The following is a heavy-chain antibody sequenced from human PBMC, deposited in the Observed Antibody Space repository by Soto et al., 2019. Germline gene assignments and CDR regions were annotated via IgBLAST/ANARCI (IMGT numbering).Heavy chain of an antibody. CDR2: IIPIFGTA. CDR3: ARDRYYYDSSGYSHPFDY. D-gene: IGHD3-22*01. V-gene: IGHV1-69*12. Sequence: QVQLVQSGAEVKKPGSSVKVSCKASGGTFSSYAISWVRQAPGQGLEWMGGIIPIFGTANYAQKFQGRVTITADESTSTAYMELSSLRSEDTAVYYCARDRYYYDSSGYSHPFDYWGQGTLVTVSS. CDR1: GGTFSSYA. J-gene: IGHJ4*02.